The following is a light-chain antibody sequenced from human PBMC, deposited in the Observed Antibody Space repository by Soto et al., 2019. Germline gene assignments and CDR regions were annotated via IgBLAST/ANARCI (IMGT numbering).Light chain of an antibody. CDR1: SSEVGGYNY. V-gene: IGLV2-8*01. Sequence: QSVLTQPPSASGSPGQSVTISCTGTSSEVGGYNYVSWYQQHPGKAPKLTIYEVTKRPSGVPDRFSGSKSGSTASLTVSGLQAEDEADYYCSSYAGSNNFVFGGGTKVTVL. CDR2: EVT. J-gene: IGLJ2*01. CDR3: SSYAGSNNFV.